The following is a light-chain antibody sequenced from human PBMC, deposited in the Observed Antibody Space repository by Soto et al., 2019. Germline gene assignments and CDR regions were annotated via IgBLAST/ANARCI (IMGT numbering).Light chain of an antibody. CDR2: DVT. CDR1: ISDVAGYNY. Sequence: SVLTQPRSVSGSPGQSVTISCTGTISDVAGYNYVSWYQHHPGKAPKLLISDVTKRPSWVPDRFSGSKSGSTASLTISELQAEDEADYYCSSYAGSNNWVFGGGTKVTVL. V-gene: IGLV2-11*01. CDR3: SSYAGSNNWV. J-gene: IGLJ3*02.